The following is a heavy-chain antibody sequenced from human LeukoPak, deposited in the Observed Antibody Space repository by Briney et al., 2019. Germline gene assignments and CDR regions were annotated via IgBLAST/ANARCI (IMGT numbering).Heavy chain of an antibody. Sequence: GASVTVSCTASGYTFSSYAISWVRQAPGQGLEWMGIINPSGGSTSYAQKFQGRVTMTRDTSTSTVYMELSSLRSEDTAVYYCARYYGGNSGVDYWGQGTLVTVSS. CDR2: INPSGGST. CDR3: ARYYGGNSGVDY. J-gene: IGHJ4*02. V-gene: IGHV1-46*01. CDR1: GYTFSSYA. D-gene: IGHD4-23*01.